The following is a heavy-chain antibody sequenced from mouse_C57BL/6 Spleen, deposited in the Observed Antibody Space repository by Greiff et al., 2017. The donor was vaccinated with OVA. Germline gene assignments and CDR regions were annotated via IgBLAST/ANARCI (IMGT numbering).Heavy chain of an antibody. J-gene: IGHJ4*01. CDR1: GYTFTDYY. Sequence: EVQLQQSGPVLVKPGASVKMSCKASGYTFTDYYMNWVKQSHGKSLEWIGVINPYNGGTSYNQKFKGKATLTVDKSSSTAYMELNSLTSEDSAVYYCAMYYYGRSYDYAMDYWGQGTSVTVSS. CDR3: AMYYYGRSYDYAMDY. D-gene: IGHD1-1*01. CDR2: INPYNGGT. V-gene: IGHV1-19*01.